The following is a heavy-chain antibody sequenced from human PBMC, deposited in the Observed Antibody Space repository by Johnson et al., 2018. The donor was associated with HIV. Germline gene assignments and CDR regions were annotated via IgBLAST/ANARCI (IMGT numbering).Heavy chain of an antibody. Sequence: VQLVESGGGVVRPGGSLRLSCAVSGFTFDDYGMSWVRQAPGKGLEWVSGINWNGGSTGYADSVKGGFTISRDNAKNSLYLQMNSLRVEDTALYYCARSFDSSDYWKHAFDVWGQGTMVTVSS. J-gene: IGHJ3*01. V-gene: IGHV3-20*04. CDR3: ARSFDSSDYWKHAFDV. CDR1: GFTFDDYG. D-gene: IGHD3-22*01. CDR2: INWNGGST.